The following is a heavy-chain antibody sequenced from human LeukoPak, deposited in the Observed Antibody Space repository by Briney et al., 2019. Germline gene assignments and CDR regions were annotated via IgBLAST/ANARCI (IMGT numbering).Heavy chain of an antibody. CDR2: IRYDGSNK. CDR3: ARVLRDSSGYYDY. J-gene: IGHJ4*02. D-gene: IGHD3-22*01. Sequence: QPGGSLRLSCAASGFIFSTHGMHWVRQAPGKGLEWLAFIRYDGSNKYYADSVKGRFTISRDNSKNTLYLQMNSLRAEDTAVYYCARVLRDSSGYYDYWGQGTLVTVSS. CDR1: GFIFSTHG. V-gene: IGHV3-30*02.